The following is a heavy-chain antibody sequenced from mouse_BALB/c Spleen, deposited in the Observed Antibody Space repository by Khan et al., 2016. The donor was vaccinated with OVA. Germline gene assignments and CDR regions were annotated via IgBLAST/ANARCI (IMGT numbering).Heavy chain of an antibody. CDR1: GYSITSGYG. CDR3: ASELGRYYAMDY. V-gene: IGHV3-2*02. J-gene: IGHJ4*01. Sequence: EVQLQESGPGLVKPSQSLSLTCTVTGYSITSGYGWNWIRQFPGNKLEWMGYISYSGNTTYNPSLKSRISITRDTSKNQFFLQLKSVTTEDTATYYCASELGRYYAMDYWGQGTSVTVSS. D-gene: IGHD4-1*01. CDR2: ISYSGNT.